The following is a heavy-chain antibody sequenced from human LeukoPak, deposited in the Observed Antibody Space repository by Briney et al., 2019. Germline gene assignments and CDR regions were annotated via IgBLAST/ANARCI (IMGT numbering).Heavy chain of an antibody. V-gene: IGHV1-2*02. D-gene: IGHD5-18*01. CDR1: RYTFTGYY. CDR2: INPDSGVT. J-gene: IGHJ4*02. Sequence: ASVKVSCKASRYTFTGYYMHWVRQAPGQGLEWMGWINPDSGVTDYAQNFQGRVTMTRDTSISTAYVELSRLRSDDTAVYYCARGTGEGYTYGRYYFGYWGQGTLVTVSS. CDR3: ARGTGEGYTYGRYYFGY.